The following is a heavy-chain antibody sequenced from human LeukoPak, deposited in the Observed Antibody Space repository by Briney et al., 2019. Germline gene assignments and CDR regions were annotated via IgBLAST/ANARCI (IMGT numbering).Heavy chain of an antibody. V-gene: IGHV1-8*01. J-gene: IGHJ4*02. CDR3: ARGYKPGYSSGWSIFDY. CDR2: MNPNSGNT. CDR1: GYTFTFYD. Sequence: ASVKVSCKASGYTFTFYDINWVRQATGQGLEWMGWMNPNSGNTGYAQKFQGRVTMTRNTSISTAYMELSSLRSEDTAVYYCARGYKPGYSSGWSIFDYWGQGTLVTVSS. D-gene: IGHD6-19*01.